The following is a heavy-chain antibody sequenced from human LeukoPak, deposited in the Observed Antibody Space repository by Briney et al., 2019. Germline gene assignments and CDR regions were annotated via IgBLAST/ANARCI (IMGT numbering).Heavy chain of an antibody. V-gene: IGHV4-59*01. CDR3: ARYYYDSSGYYYNN. J-gene: IGHJ4*02. CDR1: GGSISTYY. CDR2: IYHSGST. Sequence: PSETLSLTCTVSGGSISTYYWSWIRQPPGKGLEWIGYIYHSGSTNYNPSLKSRVTISVDTSKNQFSLKLSSVTAADTAVYYCARYYYDSSGYYYNNWGQGTLVTVSS. D-gene: IGHD3-22*01.